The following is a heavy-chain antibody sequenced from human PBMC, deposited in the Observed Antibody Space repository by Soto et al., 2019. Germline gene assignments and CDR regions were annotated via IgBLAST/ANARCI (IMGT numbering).Heavy chain of an antibody. CDR1: GYTFTSYG. CDR3: ARVNVVVPGGFDP. Sequence: ASVKVSCKASGYTFTSYGISWVRQAPGPGLEWMGWMNPNSGNTGYAQKFQGRVTMTRNTSISTAYMELSSLRSEDTAVYYCARVNVVVPGGFDPWGQGTLVTVSS. CDR2: MNPNSGNT. D-gene: IGHD2-2*01. V-gene: IGHV1-8*02. J-gene: IGHJ5*02.